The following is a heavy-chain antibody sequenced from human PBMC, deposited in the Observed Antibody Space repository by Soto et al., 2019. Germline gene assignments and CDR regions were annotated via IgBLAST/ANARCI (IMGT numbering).Heavy chain of an antibody. J-gene: IGHJ4*02. CDR3: ERDGYSYGYDY. V-gene: IGHV4-61*08. Sequence: PSETLSLTCTVSGGSIDSGDYYWSWIRQPPGKGLEWIGYVYYSGTTNYNPFLKSRVTLSLDKSKNQFSMKMNSVTAADTAVYYCERDGYSYGYDYWGRGNLVTVSS. D-gene: IGHD5-18*01. CDR2: VYYSGTT. CDR1: GGSIDSGDYY.